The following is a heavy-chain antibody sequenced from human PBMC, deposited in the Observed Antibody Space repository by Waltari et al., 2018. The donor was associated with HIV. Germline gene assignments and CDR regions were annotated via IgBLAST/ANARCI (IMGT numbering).Heavy chain of an antibody. Sequence: QGQLVESGGGVVQPGGSLRLSCAASGFSFSISGMHWVRQAPGKGLGWVTFILYDGNTKYYANSVKGRFTISRDNSKNTLYLQMSSLRAEDTAVYYCAKELRSGYSYYYYGMDVWGQGTTVTVSS. D-gene: IGHD2-15*01. CDR3: AKELRSGYSYYYYGMDV. CDR1: GFSFSISG. V-gene: IGHV3-30*02. CDR2: ILYDGNTK. J-gene: IGHJ6*02.